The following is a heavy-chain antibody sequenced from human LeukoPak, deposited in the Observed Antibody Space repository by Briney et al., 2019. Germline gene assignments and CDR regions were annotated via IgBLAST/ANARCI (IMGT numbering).Heavy chain of an antibody. CDR3: AKDGYSYGYTYYFDY. CDR2: ISGSGGST. Sequence: PGGSLRLSCAASGFTFSSYAMSWVRLAPGKGLEWVSAISGSGGSTYYADSVKGRFTISRDNSKNTLYLQMNSLRAEDTAVYYCAKDGYSYGYTYYFDYWGQGTLVTVSS. D-gene: IGHD5-18*01. CDR1: GFTFSSYA. V-gene: IGHV3-23*01. J-gene: IGHJ4*02.